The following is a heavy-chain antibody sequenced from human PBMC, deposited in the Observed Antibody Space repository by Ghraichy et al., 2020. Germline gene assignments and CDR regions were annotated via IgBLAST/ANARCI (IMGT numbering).Heavy chain of an antibody. CDR2: IYYSGST. J-gene: IGHJ4*02. Sequence: SQTLSLTCTVSGGSISSSSYYWGWIRQPPGKGLEWIGSIYYSGSTYYNPSLKSRVTISVDTSKNQFSLKLSSVTAADTAVYYCARLLHGLVDYWGQGTLVTVSS. V-gene: IGHV4-39*01. CDR3: ARLLHGLVDY. CDR1: GGSISSSSYY. D-gene: IGHD2-15*01.